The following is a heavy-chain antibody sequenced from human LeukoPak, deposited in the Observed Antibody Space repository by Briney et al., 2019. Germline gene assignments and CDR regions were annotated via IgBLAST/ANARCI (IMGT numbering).Heavy chain of an antibody. V-gene: IGHV3-23*01. D-gene: IGHD3-10*01. CDR1: GFPFSSYA. Sequence: GGSLRLSCAASGFPFSSYAMSGVRQAPGKGLEWVSAISGSGGSTYDADSVKGRFTISRDYSKTTLYLQMNSLRAEDTAVYYCATFTMVPGVIIGAEFDFWGQGTRVPVTS. CDR3: ATFTMVPGVIIGAEFDF. CDR2: ISGSGGST. J-gene: IGHJ4*02.